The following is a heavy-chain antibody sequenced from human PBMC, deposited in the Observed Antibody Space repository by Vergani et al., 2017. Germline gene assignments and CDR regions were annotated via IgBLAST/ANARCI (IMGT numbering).Heavy chain of an antibody. CDR2: ISSSGSTI. J-gene: IGHJ6*02. V-gene: IGHV3-11*01. CDR3: ARVDRYCSGGSCYPYYYYGMDV. D-gene: IGHD2-15*01. Sequence: VQLVESGGGLVQPGGSLRLSCAASGFTFSDYYMSWIRQAPGKGLEWVSYISSSGSTIYYADSVKGRFTISRDNAKNSLYLQMNSLRAEDTAVYYCARVDRYCSGGSCYPYYYYGMDVWGQGTTVTVSS. CDR1: GFTFSDYY.